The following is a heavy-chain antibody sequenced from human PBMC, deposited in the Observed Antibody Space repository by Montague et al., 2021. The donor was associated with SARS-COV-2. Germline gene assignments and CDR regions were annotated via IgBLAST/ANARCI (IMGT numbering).Heavy chain of an antibody. D-gene: IGHD1-1*01. CDR1: GDSVAGNRAR. CDR3: TSGREGNYNVMDV. J-gene: IGHJ6*02. CDR2: TYYKKKWYN. V-gene: IGHV6-1*01. Sequence: CAISGDSVAGNRARSDEDTQEPPTRLEWVGRTYYKKKWYNDYAVSVRGRVTINPDTSKNQFSLQLNSVTPEDTAIYYCTSGREGNYNVMDVWGQGTTVTVSS.